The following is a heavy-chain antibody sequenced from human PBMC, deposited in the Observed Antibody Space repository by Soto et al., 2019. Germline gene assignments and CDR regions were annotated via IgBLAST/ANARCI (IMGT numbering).Heavy chain of an antibody. D-gene: IGHD4-17*01. CDR3: ARGFLSDYGGFCLGYGIDY. J-gene: IGHJ4*02. Sequence: QVQLVQSGAEVKKPGSSVKVSCKASGGIFSRYSIIWVRQAPGQCLEWMGGIIPLSGTTNYAQRFQGRVTITADECPSTAYMELSSLRSEDTAVYYCARGFLSDYGGFCLGYGIDYWRQGTLVTVSS. CDR2: IIPLSGTT. CDR1: GGIFSRYS. V-gene: IGHV1-69*12.